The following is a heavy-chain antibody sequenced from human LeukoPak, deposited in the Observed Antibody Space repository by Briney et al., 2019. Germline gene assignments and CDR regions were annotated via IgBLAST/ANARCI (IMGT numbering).Heavy chain of an antibody. D-gene: IGHD3-10*01. CDR2: IYYSGST. CDR1: GGSISSSSYY. V-gene: IGHV4-39*07. J-gene: IGHJ4*02. Sequence: SETLSLTCTVSGGSISSSSYYWGWIRQPPGKGLEWIGSIYYSGSTYYNPSLKSRVTISVDTSKNQFSLKLSSVTAADTAVYYCAREYYGSGSVVDYWGQGTLVTVSS. CDR3: AREYYGSGSVVDY.